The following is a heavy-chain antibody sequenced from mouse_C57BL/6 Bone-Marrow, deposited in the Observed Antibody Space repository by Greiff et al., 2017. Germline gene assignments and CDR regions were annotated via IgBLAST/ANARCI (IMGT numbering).Heavy chain of an antibody. CDR2: IYPGDGDT. J-gene: IGHJ4*01. Sequence: QVQLQQSGPELVKPGASVKISCKASGYAFSSSWMNWVKQRPGKGLEWIGRIYPGDGDTNYNGKFKGKATLTADNSSSTAYMQLSSLTSEDSAVYFFERGYYDYERAMDYWGQGTSVTVSS. CDR3: ERGYYDYERAMDY. V-gene: IGHV1-82*01. D-gene: IGHD2-4*01. CDR1: GYAFSSSW.